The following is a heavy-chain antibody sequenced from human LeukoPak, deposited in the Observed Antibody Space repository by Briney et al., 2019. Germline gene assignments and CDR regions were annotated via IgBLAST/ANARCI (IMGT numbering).Heavy chain of an antibody. Sequence: PGGSLRLSCAASGFTVSDNNMIWVRQAPGKGLEWVSTLHRDGSVRYADSVNGRFTISRDDSKNTLSLQMSSLRDEDTAVYYCVRVHGGGYWGQGTLVIVSS. CDR1: GFTVSDNN. CDR3: VRVHGGGY. D-gene: IGHD3-16*01. V-gene: IGHV3-53*01. J-gene: IGHJ4*02. CDR2: LHRDGSV.